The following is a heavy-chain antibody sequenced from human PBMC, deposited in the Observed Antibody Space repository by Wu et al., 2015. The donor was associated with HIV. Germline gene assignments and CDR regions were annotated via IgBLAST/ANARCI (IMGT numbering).Heavy chain of an antibody. CDR3: ARGQGWLQALDI. CDR1: GGTFSSYA. V-gene: IGHV1-8*01. CDR2: MSPKSGNT. Sequence: QVHLVQFGGEVKKPGSSVRVSCKASGGTFSSYAFSWVRQATGQGLEWMAWMSPKSGNTGYARKFQGRVTMTRDTSITTAYMELKTLTSEDTAVYFCARGQGWLQALDIWGQGTMVTVS. J-gene: IGHJ3*02. D-gene: IGHD5-24*01.